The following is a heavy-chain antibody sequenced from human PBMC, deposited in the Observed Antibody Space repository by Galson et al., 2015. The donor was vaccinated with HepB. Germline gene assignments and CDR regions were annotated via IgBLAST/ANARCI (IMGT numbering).Heavy chain of an antibody. D-gene: IGHD3-10*01. CDR2: ISPDGGNK. Sequence: SLRLSCAASGFTFSSYGMHWVRQAPGKGLEWVAVISPDGGNKFYADSVKGRFTISRDNSKNTPYLQMNSLRTEDTAVYYCAKDPQYDIGVIAHWGQGTLVTVSS. V-gene: IGHV3-30*18. CDR1: GFTFSSYG. CDR3: AKDPQYDIGVIAH. J-gene: IGHJ4*02.